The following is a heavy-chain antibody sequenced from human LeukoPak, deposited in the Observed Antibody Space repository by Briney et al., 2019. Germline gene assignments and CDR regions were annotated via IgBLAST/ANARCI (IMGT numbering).Heavy chain of an antibody. D-gene: IGHD3-22*01. V-gene: IGHV1-18*04. CDR3: ARLRGGIYGSRDAFDI. Sequence: ASVRVSCEASGYTFTTNGVSWVRQAPGQGLEWLAWISPYDGDTNYTPDLQGRVTLSTDTSTSTAYMELTSLRSDDTDVYYCARLRGGIYGSRDAFDIWGQGTMVTVSS. CDR2: ISPYDGDT. CDR1: GYTFTTNG. J-gene: IGHJ3*02.